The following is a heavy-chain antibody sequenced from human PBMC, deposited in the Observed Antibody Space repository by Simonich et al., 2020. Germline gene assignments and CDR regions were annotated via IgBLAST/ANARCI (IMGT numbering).Heavy chain of an antibody. Sequence: QVQLQQWGAGLLKPSETLSLTCAVYGGSFSGYYWRWIRPPPGKGLGWFGEINHSGSTNYNPSLKRRVTISVDTSKNQFSLKLSSLTAADTAVYYCARRRKVRGVQYYFDYWGQGTLVTVSS. CDR2: INHSGST. V-gene: IGHV4-34*01. CDR3: ARRRKVRGVQYYFDY. D-gene: IGHD3-10*01. J-gene: IGHJ4*02. CDR1: GGSFSGYY.